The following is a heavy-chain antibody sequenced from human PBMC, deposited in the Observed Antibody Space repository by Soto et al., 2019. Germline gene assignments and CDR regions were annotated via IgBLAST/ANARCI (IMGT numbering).Heavy chain of an antibody. D-gene: IGHD5-12*01. CDR1: GGSISSSSYY. J-gene: IGHJ4*02. V-gene: IGHV4-39*01. CDR3: ARLSQEWLRFFDY. CDR2: IYYSGST. Sequence: SETLSLTCTVSGGSISSSSYYWGWIRQPPGKGLEWIGSIYYSGSTYYNPSLKSRVTISVDTSKNQFSLKLSSVTAADTAVYYCARLSQEWLRFFDYWGQGTLVTVSS.